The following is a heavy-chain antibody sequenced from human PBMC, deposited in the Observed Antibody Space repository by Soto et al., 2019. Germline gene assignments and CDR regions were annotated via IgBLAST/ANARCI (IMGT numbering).Heavy chain of an antibody. CDR1: GGSFSGYY. V-gene: IGHV4-34*01. D-gene: IGHD3-10*01. Sequence: SETLSLTCAVYGGSFSGYYWSWIRQPPGKGLEWIGEINHSGSTNYNPSLKSRVTISVDTSKNQFSLKLSSVTAADTAVYYCARGGVTMVRGVIIAYYYYYYGMDVWGQGTTVTVSS. CDR3: ARGGVTMVRGVIIAYYYYYYGMDV. J-gene: IGHJ6*02. CDR2: INHSGST.